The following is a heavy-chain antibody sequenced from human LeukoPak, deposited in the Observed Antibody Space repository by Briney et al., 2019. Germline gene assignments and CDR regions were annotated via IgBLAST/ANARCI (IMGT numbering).Heavy chain of an antibody. CDR3: ASTNYDILTGYYTDYYFDY. CDR2: IYYSGST. D-gene: IGHD3-9*01. J-gene: IGHJ4*02. Sequence: SETLSLTCTVSGGSISSYYWSWIRQPPGKGLEWIGYIYYSGSTNYNPSLKSRVTISVDTSKDQFSLKLSSVTAADTAVYYCASTNYDILTGYYTDYYFDYWGQGTLVTVSS. V-gene: IGHV4-59*12. CDR1: GGSISSYY.